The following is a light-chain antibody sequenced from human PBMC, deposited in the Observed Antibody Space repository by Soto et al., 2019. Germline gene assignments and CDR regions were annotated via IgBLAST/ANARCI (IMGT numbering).Light chain of an antibody. CDR3: QQYNANSWT. V-gene: IGKV1-5*01. J-gene: IGKJ1*01. Sequence: DIQMTQFPSTLSASIGDRVTITCRASQTIHWSLAWYQQKPGNAPKLLIFDASSSESGIPSRFSGSGSGTEFTLTISNLQTDDFGTYYCQQYNANSWTFGQGTRWIS. CDR1: QTIHWS. CDR2: DAS.